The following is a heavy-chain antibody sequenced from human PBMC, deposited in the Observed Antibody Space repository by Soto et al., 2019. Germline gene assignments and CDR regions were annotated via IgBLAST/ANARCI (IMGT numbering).Heavy chain of an antibody. CDR2: VKTTGDTT. V-gene: IGHV3-23*01. CDR3: TKDVTGDVGADY. CDR1: GFAFSRYV. Sequence: GGSLRLSCAASGFAFSRYVMSWVRQAPGKGLEWVSTVKTTGDTTFYAGPVKGRFTASRDDSKSTLYLHMSSLRVEDTATYYCTKDVTGDVGADYWGQGNPVTVSS. J-gene: IGHJ4*02. D-gene: IGHD2-21*02.